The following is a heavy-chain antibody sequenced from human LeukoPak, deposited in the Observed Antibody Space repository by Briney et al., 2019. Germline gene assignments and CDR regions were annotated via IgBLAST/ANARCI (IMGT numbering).Heavy chain of an antibody. V-gene: IGHV3-30*02. CDR2: IRYDGSDK. Sequence: GGSLRLSCAASRFIFTSTGMHWVRQAPGKGLEWVSFIRYDGSDKYYADSVQGRFIISRDNSKNTLFLQMISLRLDDTAVYYCVRDATVGAAYFDFWGQGALVTVSS. CDR1: RFIFTSTG. CDR3: VRDATVGAAYFDF. J-gene: IGHJ4*02. D-gene: IGHD2-15*01.